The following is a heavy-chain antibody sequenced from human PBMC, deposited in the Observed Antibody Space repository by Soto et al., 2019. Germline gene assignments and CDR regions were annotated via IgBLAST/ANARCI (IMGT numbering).Heavy chain of an antibody. V-gene: IGHV3-30-3*01. Sequence: LRLSCAASGFTFSSYAMHWVRQAPGKGLEWVAVISYDGSNKYYADSVKGRFTISRDNSKNTLYLQMNSLRAEDTAVYYCARDWGSHPDYWGQGTLVTVS. CDR2: ISYDGSNK. CDR3: ARDWGSHPDY. D-gene: IGHD3-16*01. J-gene: IGHJ4*02. CDR1: GFTFSSYA.